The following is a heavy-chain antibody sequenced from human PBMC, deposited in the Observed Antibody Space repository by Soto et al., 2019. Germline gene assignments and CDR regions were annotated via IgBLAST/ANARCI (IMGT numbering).Heavy chain of an antibody. CDR1: GGTLSSYT. CDR3: ARGFIAATDYYYYYYMDV. D-gene: IGHD6-13*01. V-gene: IGHV1-69*02. Sequence: SVKVSCKASGGTLSSYTISWVRQAPGQGLEWMGRIIPILGIANYAQKFQGRVTITADKSTSTAYMELSSLRSEDTAVYYCARGFIAATDYYYYYYMDVWGKGTTVTVSS. J-gene: IGHJ6*03. CDR2: IIPILGIA.